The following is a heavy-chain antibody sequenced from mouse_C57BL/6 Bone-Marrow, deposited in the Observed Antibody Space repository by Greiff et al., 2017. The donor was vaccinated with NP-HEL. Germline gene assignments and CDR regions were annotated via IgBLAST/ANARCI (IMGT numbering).Heavy chain of an antibody. CDR2: ISSGGSYT. Sequence: EVKVVESGGDLVKPGGSLKLSCAASGFTFSSYGMSWVRQTPDKRLEWVATISSGGSYTYYPDSVKGRFAISRDNAKNTLYLQMSSLKSEDTAMYYCARLYFDVWGTGTTVTVSS. J-gene: IGHJ1*03. CDR3: ARLYFDV. V-gene: IGHV5-6*01. CDR1: GFTFSSYG.